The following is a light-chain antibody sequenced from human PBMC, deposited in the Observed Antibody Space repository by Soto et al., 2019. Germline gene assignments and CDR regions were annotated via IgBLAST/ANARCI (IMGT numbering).Light chain of an antibody. CDR1: SSDVGGYKY. J-gene: IGLJ1*01. CDR2: DVT. Sequence: QSVLTQPASVYGSPGQSITISCTGTSSDVGGYKYVSWYQQHPDKAPKLIIYDVTNRPSGISNRFSGSKSGNTASLTISGLQAEDEADYYCSSYKSSSSYVFGTGNKVTVL. V-gene: IGLV2-14*01. CDR3: SSYKSSSSYV.